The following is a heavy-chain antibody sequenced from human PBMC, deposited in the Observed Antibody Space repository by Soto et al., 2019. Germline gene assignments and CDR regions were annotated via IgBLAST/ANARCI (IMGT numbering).Heavy chain of an antibody. CDR2: IIPIFGTA. Sequence: SVKVSCKASGGTFSSYAISWVRQAPGQGLEWMGGIIPIFGTANYAQKFQGRVTITADESTSTAYMELSSLRSEDTAVYYCARATHRRSGYYTPYYYYGMDVWGQGTTVTVSS. CDR3: ARATHRRSGYYTPYYYYGMDV. CDR1: GGTFSSYA. J-gene: IGHJ6*02. V-gene: IGHV1-69*13. D-gene: IGHD3-3*01.